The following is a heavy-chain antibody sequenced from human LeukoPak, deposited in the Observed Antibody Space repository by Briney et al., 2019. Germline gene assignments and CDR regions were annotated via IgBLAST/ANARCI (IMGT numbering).Heavy chain of an antibody. V-gene: IGHV3-53*01. D-gene: IGHD2/OR15-2a*01. CDR2: IYSGGNT. J-gene: IGHJ4*02. CDR1: GFTVSSNY. CDR3: AKDREIFSLFDY. Sequence: GGSLRLSCAASGFTVSSNYMSWVRQAPGKGLEWVSVIYSGGNTYYADSVKGRFTISRDNSKNTLYLQMNSLRAEDTAVYYCAKDREIFSLFDYWGQGTLVTVSS.